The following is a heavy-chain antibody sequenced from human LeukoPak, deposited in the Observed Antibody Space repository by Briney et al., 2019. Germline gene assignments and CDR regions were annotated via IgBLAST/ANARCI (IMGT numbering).Heavy chain of an antibody. CDR1: GGSIGSSSYY. CDR3: SRTYYDFWSDLDY. D-gene: IGHD3-3*01. CDR2: IYYSGST. V-gene: IGHV4-39*07. J-gene: IGHJ4*02. Sequence: TSETLSLTCTVSGGSIGSSSYYWGWIRRPPGKGLEWIGSIYYSGSTYYNPSLKSRVTTSVDTSKNQFSLKLSSVTAADTAVYYCSRTYYDFWSDLDYWGQGTLVTVS.